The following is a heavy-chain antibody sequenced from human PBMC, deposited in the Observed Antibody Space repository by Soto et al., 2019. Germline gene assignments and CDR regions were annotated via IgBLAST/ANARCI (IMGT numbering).Heavy chain of an antibody. J-gene: IGHJ4*02. Sequence: EVNLLEAGGGLVQPGGSLRLSCAASGFTFGASAMTWVRQAPGEGLEWVSGVSSSGDDTYYADSVKGRFAISRDNSKNLLYLQMNSLRAEDTAIYYCANIPDFFSSMRDYWGQGTLVTVSS. CDR3: ANIPDFFSSMRDY. CDR1: GFTFGASA. V-gene: IGHV3-23*01. D-gene: IGHD3-3*01. CDR2: VSSSGDDT.